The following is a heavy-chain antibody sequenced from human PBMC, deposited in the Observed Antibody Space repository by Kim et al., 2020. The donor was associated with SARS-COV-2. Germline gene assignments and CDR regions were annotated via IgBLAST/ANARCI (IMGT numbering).Heavy chain of an antibody. D-gene: IGHD3-22*01. V-gene: IGHV1-69*13. Sequence: SVKVSCKASGGTFSSYAISWVRQAPGQGLEWMGGIIPIFGTANYAQKFQGRVTITADESTSTAYMELSSLRSEDTAVYYCARDYYASSGSLWYWGQGTLVTVSS. J-gene: IGHJ4*02. CDR1: GGTFSSYA. CDR2: IIPIFGTA. CDR3: ARDYYASSGSLWY.